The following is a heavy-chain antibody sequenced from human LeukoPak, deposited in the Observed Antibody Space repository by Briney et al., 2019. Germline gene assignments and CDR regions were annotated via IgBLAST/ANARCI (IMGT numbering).Heavy chain of an antibody. CDR3: ARAKPADFDL. CDR2: IKSDGITI. Sequence: GGSLRLSCAASGFTFSNYMMHWVRQAPGKGLVWVSRIKSDGITITYADSVKGRFTLSRDNAKNTVYLQMNNLRAEDTAVYYCARAKPADFDLWGRGTLVTVSS. CDR1: GFTFSNYM. V-gene: IGHV3-74*01. J-gene: IGHJ2*01.